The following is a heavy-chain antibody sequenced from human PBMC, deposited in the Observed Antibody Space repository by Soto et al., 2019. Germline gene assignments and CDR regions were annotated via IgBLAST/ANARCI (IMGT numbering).Heavy chain of an antibody. CDR3: AREPPLDDFWTYYYYMDV. J-gene: IGHJ6*03. V-gene: IGHV3-33*01. Sequence: GGSLRLSCAASGFTFSSYGMHWVRQAPGKGLEWVAVIWYDGSNKYYADSVKGRFTISRDNSKNMLYLQMNSRRAEDTAVYYCAREPPLDDFWTYYYYMDVWGKGTTVTVSS. CDR1: GFTFSSYG. CDR2: IWYDGSNK. D-gene: IGHD3-3*01.